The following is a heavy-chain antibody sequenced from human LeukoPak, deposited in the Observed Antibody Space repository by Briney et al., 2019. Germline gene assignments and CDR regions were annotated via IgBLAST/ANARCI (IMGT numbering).Heavy chain of an antibody. CDR1: GGSISSTTYY. CDR2: IHYSGTT. Sequence: SETLSLTCTVSGGSISSTTYYWGWIRQPPGKGLEWIGSIHYSGTTHYNPSLKGRVTISIDTSRNQFSLKLTSVTAADTAVYSCARQNTGSFDYWGQGTLVTVSS. J-gene: IGHJ4*02. D-gene: IGHD7-27*01. V-gene: IGHV4-39*01. CDR3: ARQNTGSFDY.